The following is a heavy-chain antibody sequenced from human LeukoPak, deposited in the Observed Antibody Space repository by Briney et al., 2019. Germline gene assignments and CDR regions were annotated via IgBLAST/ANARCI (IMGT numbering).Heavy chain of an antibody. Sequence: ASVKVSCKASGYTFTTYSIHWVRQAPGQGLEWMAWINVGNGNTKYSQKFQGRVTITTDTSANTAYMELSSLRSEDTAVYYCARGRTAYVTSDAFDIWGQGTMVTVSS. CDR1: GYTFTTYS. J-gene: IGHJ3*02. CDR3: ARGRTAYVTSDAFDI. V-gene: IGHV1-3*01. D-gene: IGHD5-18*01. CDR2: INVGNGNT.